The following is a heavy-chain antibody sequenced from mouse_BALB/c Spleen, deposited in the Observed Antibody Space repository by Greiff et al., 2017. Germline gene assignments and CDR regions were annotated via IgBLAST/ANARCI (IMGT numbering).Heavy chain of an antibody. V-gene: IGHV1-37*01. D-gene: IGHD1-1*01. CDR3: GYGSSYVNYAMDY. CDR1: GYSFTGYF. CDR2: INPYNGDT. Sequence: EVKLQESGPELVKPGASVKISCKASGYSFTGYFMNWVKQSHGKSLEWIGRINPYNGDTFYNQKFKGKATLTVDKSSSTAHMELLSLTSEDSAVYYCGYGSSYVNYAMDYWGQGTSVTVSS. J-gene: IGHJ4*01.